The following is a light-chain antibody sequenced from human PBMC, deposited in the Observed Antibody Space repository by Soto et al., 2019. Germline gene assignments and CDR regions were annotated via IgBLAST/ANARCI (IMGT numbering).Light chain of an antibody. CDR3: QQYNNWPLT. CDR2: DAS. Sequence: ERVVPQCPATLSVSPGEGVTLSCRASRNIRSNLAWYQQKPGQPPRLLIYDASTRATGIPARFSGSQSGTEFTLTISSLLSEDFAVYFCQQYNNWPLTFGGGTKVDIK. J-gene: IGKJ4*01. V-gene: IGKV3D-15*01. CDR1: RNIRSN.